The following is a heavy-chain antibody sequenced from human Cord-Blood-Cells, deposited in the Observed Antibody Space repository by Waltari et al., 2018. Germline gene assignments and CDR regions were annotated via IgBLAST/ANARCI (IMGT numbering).Heavy chain of an antibody. CDR3: ARYGSGSSYYYYYGMDV. D-gene: IGHD3-10*01. CDR2: IYYSGNT. CDR1: GGSISSSSYY. J-gene: IGHJ6*02. V-gene: IGHV4-39*01. Sequence: QLQLQESGPGLVKPSETLSLTCTVSGGSISSSSYYWGWIRQPPGKGLEWIGSIYYSGNTYYNPPLKGRVTISVDTSKNQFSLKLSSVTAADTAVYYCARYGSGSSYYYYYGMDVWGQGTTVTVSS.